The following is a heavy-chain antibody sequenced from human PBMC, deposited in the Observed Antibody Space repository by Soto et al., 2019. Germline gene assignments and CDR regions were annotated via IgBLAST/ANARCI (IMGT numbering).Heavy chain of an antibody. D-gene: IGHD2-8*01. J-gene: IGHJ4*02. CDR1: GFTFSSYW. Sequence: EVQLVESGGGLVQPGGSLRLSCAASGFTFSSYWINWVRQTPGKGLEWVANIKGDGSEKYYVDSLKGRFTISRDNAKNSLYLHMTSLKVEDTAVYYCVRGTMVPGLDHLCQGTLVTVSS. V-gene: IGHV3-7*01. CDR3: VRGTMVPGLDH. CDR2: IKGDGSEK.